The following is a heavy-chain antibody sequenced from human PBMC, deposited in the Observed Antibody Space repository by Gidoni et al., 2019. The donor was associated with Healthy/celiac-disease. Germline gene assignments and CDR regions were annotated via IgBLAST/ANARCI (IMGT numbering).Heavy chain of an antibody. CDR2: ISGSGDST. J-gene: IGHJ4*02. CDR3: AKVHLGEVSWCLD. CDR1: GFTFSSYA. V-gene: IGHV3-23*01. D-gene: IGHD3-16*02. Sequence: EVQLLESGGGLVPPGGYLGSSCAACGFTFSSYAMGWVRQAPGKGLEWVSAISGSGDSTYYADSVKGRFTISRDNSKNTLYLQMNSLRAEDTAVYYCAKVHLGEVSWCLDWGQGTLVTVSS.